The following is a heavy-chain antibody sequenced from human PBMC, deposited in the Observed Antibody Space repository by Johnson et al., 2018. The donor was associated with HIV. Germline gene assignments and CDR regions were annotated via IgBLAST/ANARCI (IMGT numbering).Heavy chain of an antibody. Sequence: VQLVESGGGVVRPGGSLRLSCAASGFTFDDYGMSWVCQAPGKGLEWVSGINWNGGRTGYADSVKGRFTISRDNAKNSQYLQMNSLRAEDTAFYYCARDRDSSSWYLAFDIWGQGTMVTVSS. CDR2: INWNGGRT. V-gene: IGHV3-20*04. CDR3: ARDRDSSSWYLAFDI. CDR1: GFTFDDYG. J-gene: IGHJ3*02. D-gene: IGHD6-13*01.